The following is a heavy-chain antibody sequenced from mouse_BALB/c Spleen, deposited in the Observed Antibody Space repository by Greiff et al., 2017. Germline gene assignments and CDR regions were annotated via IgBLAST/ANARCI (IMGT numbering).Heavy chain of an antibody. CDR2: IDPENGNT. V-gene: IGHV14-1*02. CDR3: ARDYGNCFDY. D-gene: IGHD2-1*01. CDR1: GFNITDYY. J-gene: IGHJ2*01. Sequence: EVQLQQSGAELVRPGALVKLSCKASGFNITDYYMHWVKQRPEQGLEWIGWIDPENGNTIYDPKFQGKASITADTSSNTAYLQLSSLTSEDTAVYYCARDYGNCFDYWGQGTTLTVSS.